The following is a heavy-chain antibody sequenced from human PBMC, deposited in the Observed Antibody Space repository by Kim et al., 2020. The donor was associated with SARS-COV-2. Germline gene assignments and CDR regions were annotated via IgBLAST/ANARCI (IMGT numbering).Heavy chain of an antibody. D-gene: IGHD3-9*01. CDR2: ISGSGVSI. CDR3: AKAPGYYVLENWFDS. V-gene: IGHV3-23*01. CDR1: GYTFSNYA. Sequence: GGSLRLSCAASGYTFSNYAMSWVRQAPGKGLEWVSAISGSGVSIYYTDSVKGRFIISRDNSKNTLFLQMNSLRAEDTAVYYCAKAPGYYVLENWFDSWG. J-gene: IGHJ5*01.